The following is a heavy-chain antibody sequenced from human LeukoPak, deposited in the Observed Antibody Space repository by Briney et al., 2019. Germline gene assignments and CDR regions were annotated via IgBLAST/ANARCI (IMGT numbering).Heavy chain of an antibody. CDR3: AKNPYGSRSSSYYFDY. CDR1: GFTFSDYA. V-gene: IGHV3-23*01. CDR2: ISDSGSNT. D-gene: IGHD3-10*01. Sequence: PGGSLRLSCTASGFTFSDYAMSWVRQAPGKGLEWVSAISDSGSNTYFADSLKGRFTISRDNSKNTLYLQMNSLRAEDTAVYYCAKNPYGSRSSSYYFDYWRQGTLVTVSA. J-gene: IGHJ4*02.